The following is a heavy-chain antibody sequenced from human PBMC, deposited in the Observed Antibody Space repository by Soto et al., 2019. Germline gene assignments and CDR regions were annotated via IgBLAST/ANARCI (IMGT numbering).Heavy chain of an antibody. CDR3: ARFSCSSSSCYTIGWFDP. CDR2: INTSGGSK. Sequence: QVQLVQSGAEVKKPGASVKVSCKASGYTFTSHYMHWVRQAPGQGLEWMGIINTSGGSKRYAQKFQGRVTMTRDTSTSTVYMELSSLRSEDTAVYYCARFSCSSSSCYTIGWFDPWGQGTLVTVSS. J-gene: IGHJ5*02. V-gene: IGHV1-46*01. D-gene: IGHD2-2*02. CDR1: GYTFTSHY.